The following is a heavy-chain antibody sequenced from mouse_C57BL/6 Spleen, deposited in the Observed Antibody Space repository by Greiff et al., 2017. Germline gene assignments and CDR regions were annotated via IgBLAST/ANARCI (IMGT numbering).Heavy chain of an antibody. CDR2: IDPEDGET. Sequence: EVKLMESGAELVKPGASVKLSCTASGFNIKDYYMHWVKQRTEQGLEWIGRIDPEDGETKYAPKFPGKATITADTSSNTAYLQLSSLTSEDTAVYYCARDDYDWFAYWGQGTLVTVSA. CDR1: GFNIKDYY. J-gene: IGHJ3*01. D-gene: IGHD2-4*01. CDR3: ARDDYDWFAY. V-gene: IGHV14-2*01.